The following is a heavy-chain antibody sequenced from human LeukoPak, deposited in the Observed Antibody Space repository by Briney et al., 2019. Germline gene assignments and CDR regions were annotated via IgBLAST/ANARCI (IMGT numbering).Heavy chain of an antibody. CDR3: ARDPSPIAAAGPHAPGY. D-gene: IGHD6-13*01. CDR2: INAGNGNT. J-gene: IGHJ4*02. V-gene: IGHV1-3*01. Sequence: GSVRVSCRASGDTFTSYAMHWGRQAPGQRVEWMGWINAGNGNTKYSQKFQGRVTITRDRSASTAYMDLSSLRSDDPAVYYCARDPSPIAAAGPHAPGYWGQGTLVTVSS. CDR1: GDTFTSYA.